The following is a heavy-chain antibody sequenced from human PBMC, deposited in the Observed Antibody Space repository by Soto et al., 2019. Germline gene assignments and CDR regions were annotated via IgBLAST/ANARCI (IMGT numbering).Heavy chain of an antibody. CDR3: ARGWEQLPVPIAY. CDR2: ISGYNGNT. V-gene: IGHV1-18*01. CDR1: GYIFTIYG. J-gene: IGHJ4*02. Sequence: QVQLVQSGAEVKKPGASVKVSCETSGYIFTIYGLNWVRQAPGQGLEWMGWISGYNGNTNYAQTLQDRVPMTIDTYRSTVYMELRRLTSDDTAVYYCARGWEQLPVPIAYWGQGTLVSVSS. D-gene: IGHD1-26*01.